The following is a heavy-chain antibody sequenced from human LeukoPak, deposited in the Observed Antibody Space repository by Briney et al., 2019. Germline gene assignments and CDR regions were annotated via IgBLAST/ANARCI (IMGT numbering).Heavy chain of an antibody. V-gene: IGHV4-38-2*01. CDR1: GYSISSGYY. CDR3: ARSAEAELDY. CDR2: IYHSGGT. Sequence: PSETLSLTCAVSGYSISSGYYWGWIRQPPGKGLEWIGSIYHSGGTYYNPSLKSRVTISVDTSKNQFSLKLSSVTAADTAVYYCARSAEAELDYWGQGTLVTVSS. J-gene: IGHJ4*02.